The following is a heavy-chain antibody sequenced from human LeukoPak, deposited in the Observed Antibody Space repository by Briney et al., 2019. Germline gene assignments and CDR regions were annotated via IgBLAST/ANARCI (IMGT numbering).Heavy chain of an antibody. CDR1: GYSFIGYY. D-gene: IGHD3-22*01. J-gene: IGHJ4*02. CDR3: ASTYYYDGSGPVTDY. CDR2: INPNSGGT. Sequence: SSVKVSCKASGYSFIGYYMQGVRQAPAQGLEWMGWINPNSGGTNYAQKFQGRVTMTRDTSISTAYMELSRLRAHDAAVYYCASTYYYDGSGPVTDYWGEGTLVTVSS. V-gene: IGHV1-2*02.